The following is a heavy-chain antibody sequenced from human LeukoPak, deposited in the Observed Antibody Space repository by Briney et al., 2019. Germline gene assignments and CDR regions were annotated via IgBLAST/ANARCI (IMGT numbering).Heavy chain of an antibody. CDR2: ISSSSSYI. J-gene: IGHJ4*02. CDR1: GFTFSSYS. D-gene: IGHD2-15*01. Sequence: GGSLRLSCAASGFTFSSYSMNWVRQAPGKGLEWVSSISSSSSYIYYADSVKGRFTISGDNAKNSLYLQMNSLRAEDTAVYYCARDCSGGSCQTTFDYWGQGTLVTVSS. V-gene: IGHV3-21*01. CDR3: ARDCSGGSCQTTFDY.